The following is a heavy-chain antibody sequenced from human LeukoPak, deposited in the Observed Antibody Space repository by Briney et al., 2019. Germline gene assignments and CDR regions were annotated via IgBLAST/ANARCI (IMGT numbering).Heavy chain of an antibody. D-gene: IGHD6-19*01. Sequence: PGGSLRLSCAASGFTFSSYGMHWVRQAPGKGLEWVAVIWYDGSNKYYADSVKGRFTISRDNSKNTLYLQMNSLRAEDTAVYYCARDKDSSGWYSEDVDYWGQGTLVTVSS. V-gene: IGHV3-33*01. CDR1: GFTFSSYG. CDR3: ARDKDSSGWYSEDVDY. CDR2: IWYDGSNK. J-gene: IGHJ4*02.